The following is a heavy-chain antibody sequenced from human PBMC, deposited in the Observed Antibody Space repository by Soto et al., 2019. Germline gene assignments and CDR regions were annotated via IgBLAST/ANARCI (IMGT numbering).Heavy chain of an antibody. Sequence: GASVKVSCKASGYTFTSCGISWVRQAPGQGLEWMGWISAYNGNTNYAQKLQGRVTMTTDTSTSTAHMELRSLRSDDTAVYYCARDREYYYDSSGPDGMDVWGQGTTVTVSS. CDR2: ISAYNGNT. J-gene: IGHJ6*02. D-gene: IGHD3-22*01. CDR3: ARDREYYYDSSGPDGMDV. CDR1: GYTFTSCG. V-gene: IGHV1-18*01.